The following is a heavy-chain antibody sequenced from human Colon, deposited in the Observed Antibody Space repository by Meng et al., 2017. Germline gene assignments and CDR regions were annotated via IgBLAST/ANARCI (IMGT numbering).Heavy chain of an antibody. CDR1: GGTFSSYA. CDR2: IIPIFGTA. CDR3: AKGSGRRWYFDL. D-gene: IGHD3-10*01. V-gene: IGHV1-69*06. J-gene: IGHJ2*01. Sequence: VRLVRSGGGVKRPGSSVKVPCKASGGTFSSYAISWVRQAPGQGLEWMGGIIPIFGTANYAQKFQGRVTITADKSTSTAYMELSSLRSEDTAVYYCAKGSGRRWYFDLWGRGTLVTVSS.